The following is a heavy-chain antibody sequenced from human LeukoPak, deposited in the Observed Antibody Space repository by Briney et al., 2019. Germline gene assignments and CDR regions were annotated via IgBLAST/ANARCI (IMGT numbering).Heavy chain of an antibody. Sequence: PSETLSLTCAVYGGSFSGYYWSWLRQPPGKGLEWIGEINHSGSTNYNPSLKSRVTISVDTSKNQFSLKLSSVTAADTAVYYCASGGSGDYAIRPVNWFDPWGQGTLVTVSS. CDR2: INHSGST. D-gene: IGHD4-17*01. CDR1: GGSFSGYY. J-gene: IGHJ5*02. V-gene: IGHV4-34*01. CDR3: ASGGSGDYAIRPVNWFDP.